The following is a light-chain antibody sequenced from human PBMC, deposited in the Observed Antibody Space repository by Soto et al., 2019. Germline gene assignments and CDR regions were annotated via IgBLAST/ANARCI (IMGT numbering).Light chain of an antibody. V-gene: IGKV3-11*01. CDR2: DAS. CDR1: QSVGTY. J-gene: IGKJ5*01. Sequence: DIVLTQFPATLSLSPGERATLSCRASQSVGTYLAWYQHKPGQAPRPLIYDASKRAIGIPARFSGSGSGTDFALTISSLEPEDFAVYYCQQRSDWPPITFGQGTRLEIK. CDR3: QQRSDWPPIT.